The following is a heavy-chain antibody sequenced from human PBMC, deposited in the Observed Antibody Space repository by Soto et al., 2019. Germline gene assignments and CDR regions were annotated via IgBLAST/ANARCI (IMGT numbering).Heavy chain of an antibody. D-gene: IGHD3-10*01. V-gene: IGHV4-31*03. CDR2: IYYSGST. CDR3: AREAIMVRGNYYYYYYMDV. Sequence: SETLSLTCTVSGGSISSGGYYWSWTRQHPGKGLEWIGYIYYSGSTYYNPSLKSRVTISVDTSKNQFSLKLSSVTAADTAVYYCAREAIMVRGNYYYYYYMDVWAQGTTVTVSS. CDR1: GGSISSGGYY. J-gene: IGHJ6*03.